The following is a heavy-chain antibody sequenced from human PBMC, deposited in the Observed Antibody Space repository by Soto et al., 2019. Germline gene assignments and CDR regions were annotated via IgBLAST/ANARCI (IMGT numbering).Heavy chain of an antibody. D-gene: IGHD6-19*01. V-gene: IGHV2-26*01. J-gene: IGHJ5*02. CDR3: ARSHLAGAVSPWFDP. CDR1: GLSITDSEMG. Sequence: QVTLKESGPVLVKPTETLTLRCTVSGLSITDSEMGVSWIRQPPGQPLEWLAHIDSSGEKSYRTFLKSRLAITKDTSKSQIVLTMTNMDPADTATYYCARSHLAGAVSPWFDPWGQGIPVTVSS. CDR2: IDSSGEK.